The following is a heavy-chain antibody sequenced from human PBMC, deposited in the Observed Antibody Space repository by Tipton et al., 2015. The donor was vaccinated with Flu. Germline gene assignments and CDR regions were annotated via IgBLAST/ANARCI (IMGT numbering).Heavy chain of an antibody. D-gene: IGHD1-26*01. CDR2: INDSEIT. Sequence: TLSLTCAVYGGSFGDYYWNWIRQPPGKGLEWIGEINDSEITKYRPSLMSRLTISMDTSKRQISLELASVTAADTAVYYCTKSGSYLEYLQHWGQGTLVTVSS. CDR3: TKSGSYLEYLQH. J-gene: IGHJ1*01. V-gene: IGHV4-34*01. CDR1: GGSFGDYY.